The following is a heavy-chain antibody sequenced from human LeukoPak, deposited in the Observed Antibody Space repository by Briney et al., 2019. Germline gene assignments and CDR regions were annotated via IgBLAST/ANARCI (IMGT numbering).Heavy chain of an antibody. CDR3: AKDLWLGFSTSWDPAENLQH. CDR1: GFSFSRFT. D-gene: IGHD2-2*01. V-gene: IGHV3-23*01. Sequence: PGGSLRLSCAASGFSFSRFTMSWVRQVPGKGLEWVSTITYDGRNTNYADSVKGRFSISRDDSRNSLYLQMNGLRAEDTAIYYCAKDLWLGFSTSWDPAENLQHWGQGVLVTVSS. J-gene: IGHJ1*01. CDR2: ITYDGRNT.